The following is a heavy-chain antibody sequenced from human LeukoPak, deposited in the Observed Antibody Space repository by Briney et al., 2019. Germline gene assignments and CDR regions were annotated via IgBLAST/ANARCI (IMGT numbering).Heavy chain of an antibody. D-gene: IGHD6-19*01. CDR1: GFTFDDYA. CDR3: AKVGSGWSYGMDV. CDR2: ISWNSGSI. V-gene: IGHV3-9*01. Sequence: GGSLRLSCAASGFTFDDYAMHWVRQAPGKGLEWVSGISWNSGSIGYADSVKGRFTISRDNAKDSLYLQMNSLRAEDTALYYCAKVGSGWSYGMDVWGQGTTVTVSS. J-gene: IGHJ6*02.